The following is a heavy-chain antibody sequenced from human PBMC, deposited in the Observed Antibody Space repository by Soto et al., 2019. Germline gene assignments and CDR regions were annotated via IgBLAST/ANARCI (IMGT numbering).Heavy chain of an antibody. D-gene: IGHD3-9*01. CDR3: AKDLGALTGYSYGMDV. Sequence: EVQLLESGGGLVQPGGSLRLYCAASGFTFSSYAMSWVRQAPGKGLEWVSAISGSGGSTYYADSVKGRFTISRDNSKNTLYLQMNSLRAEDTAVYYCAKDLGALTGYSYGMDVWGQGTTVTVSS. J-gene: IGHJ6*02. V-gene: IGHV3-23*01. CDR1: GFTFSSYA. CDR2: ISGSGGST.